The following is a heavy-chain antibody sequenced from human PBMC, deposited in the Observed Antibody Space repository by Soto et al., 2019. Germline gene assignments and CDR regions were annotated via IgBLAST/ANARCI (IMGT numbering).Heavy chain of an antibody. CDR3: ARSDGRY. J-gene: IGHJ4*02. CDR1: GGSISSYY. CDR2: IYYSGST. Sequence: SETLSLTCTVSGGSISSYYWSWIRQPPGKGLEWTGYIYYSGSTNYNPSLKSRVSISVDTSKNQFSLKLSSVTAADTAVYYCARSDGRYWGQGTLVTVSS. V-gene: IGHV4-59*01.